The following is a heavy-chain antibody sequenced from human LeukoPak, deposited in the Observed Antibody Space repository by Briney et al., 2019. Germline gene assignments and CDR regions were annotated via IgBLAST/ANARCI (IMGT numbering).Heavy chain of an antibody. CDR2: IYSGGST. J-gene: IGHJ4*02. Sequence: GGSLRLSCAASGFTVSSNYMSWVRQAPGKGLEWVSVIYSGGSTYYADSVKGRFTISRDNSKNTLYLQMNSLRAEDTAVYYCARNVLSGTDVDYWGQGTLVTVSS. D-gene: IGHD1-7*01. V-gene: IGHV3-53*01. CDR1: GFTVSSNY. CDR3: ARNVLSGTDVDY.